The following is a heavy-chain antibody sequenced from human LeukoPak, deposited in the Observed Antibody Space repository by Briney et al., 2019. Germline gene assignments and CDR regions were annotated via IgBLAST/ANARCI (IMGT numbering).Heavy chain of an antibody. D-gene: IGHD6-13*01. V-gene: IGHV3-53*01. Sequence: EWVSLIYSGGSTYYADSVKGRFTISRDNSKNTLYLQMNSLRAEDTAVYYCALVQGGYYFDSWGQGTLVTVSS. CDR2: IYSGGST. J-gene: IGHJ4*02. CDR3: ALVQGGYYFDS.